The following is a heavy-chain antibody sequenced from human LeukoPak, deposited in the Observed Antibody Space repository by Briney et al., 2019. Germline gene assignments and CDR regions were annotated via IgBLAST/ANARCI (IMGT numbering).Heavy chain of an antibody. D-gene: IGHD2-2*01. Sequence: PSETLSLTCDVSSYSITSSYSSTSSYYWGWIRQPPGKGLEWIGSINHSGITFYNPSLTSRVTISVDTSKNQFSLKLTSVTAADTAFYYCARDVPSGHFDYWGQGALVTVSS. CDR3: ARDVPSGHFDY. CDR1: SYSITSSYSSTSSYY. CDR2: INHSGIT. J-gene: IGHJ4*02. V-gene: IGHV4-38-2*02.